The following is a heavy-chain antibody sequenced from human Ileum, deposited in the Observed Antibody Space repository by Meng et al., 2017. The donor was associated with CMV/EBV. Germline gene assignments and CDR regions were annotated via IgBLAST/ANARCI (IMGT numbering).Heavy chain of an antibody. CDR3: ARDSYGDYYFDY. Sequence: FAASGFTFGSYSMNCVRQAPGKGLEWVSSISSSSSYIYYADFVKGRFTISRDNAKNSLYLQMNSLRAEDTAVYYCARDSYGDYYFDYWGQGTLVTVSS. J-gene: IGHJ4*02. D-gene: IGHD4-17*01. CDR2: ISSSSSYI. CDR1: GFTFGSYS. V-gene: IGHV3-21*01.